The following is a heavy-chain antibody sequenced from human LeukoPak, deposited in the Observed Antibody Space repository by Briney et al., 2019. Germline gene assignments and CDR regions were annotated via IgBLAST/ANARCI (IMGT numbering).Heavy chain of an antibody. CDR2: IIPVFGTA. V-gene: IGHV1-69*05. D-gene: IGHD3-10*01. CDR3: ARGYYYGSESYWHTKWFDP. Sequence: SVKVSCKASGGTSNSHVISWLRQAPGQGLEWMGGIIPVFGTASYADKFQGRVTISTDESTTTAYIEVSSLTSEDTAVYYCARGYYYGSESYWHTKWFDPWGQGTLVTVSS. J-gene: IGHJ5*02. CDR1: GGTSNSHV.